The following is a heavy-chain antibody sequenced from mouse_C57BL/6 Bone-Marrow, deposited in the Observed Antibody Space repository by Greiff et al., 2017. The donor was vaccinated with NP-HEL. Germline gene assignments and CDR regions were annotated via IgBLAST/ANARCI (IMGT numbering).Heavy chain of an antibody. CDR2: IYPRSGNT. D-gene: IGHD1-1*01. Sequence: QVQLQQSGAELARPGASVKLSCKASGYTFTSYGISWVKQRTGQGLEWIGEIYPRSGNTYYNEKFKGKATLTADKSSSTAYMELRSLTSEDSAVYFCAREGAITTVGLWFAYWGQGTLVTVSA. V-gene: IGHV1-81*01. CDR3: AREGAITTVGLWFAY. CDR1: GYTFTSYG. J-gene: IGHJ3*01.